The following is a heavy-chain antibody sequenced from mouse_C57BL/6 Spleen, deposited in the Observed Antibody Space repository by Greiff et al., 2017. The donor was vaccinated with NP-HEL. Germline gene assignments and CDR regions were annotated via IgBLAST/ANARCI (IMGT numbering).Heavy chain of an antibody. CDR1: GFTFSSYA. Sequence: EVKVVESGGGLVKPGGSLKLSCAASGFTFSSYAMSWVRQTPEKRLEWVATISDGGSYTYSPDNVKGRVTISRDNAKNNLYLQMSHLKSEDTAMYDCARPLYYDYATTAWFAYWGQGTLVTVSA. J-gene: IGHJ3*01. CDR3: ARPLYYDYATTAWFAY. D-gene: IGHD2-4*01. V-gene: IGHV5-4*03. CDR2: ISDGGSYT.